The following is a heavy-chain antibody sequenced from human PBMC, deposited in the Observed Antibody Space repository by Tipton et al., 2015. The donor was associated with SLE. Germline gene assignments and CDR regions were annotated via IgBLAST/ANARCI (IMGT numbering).Heavy chain of an antibody. CDR3: ARDHDYGVYAFDI. D-gene: IGHD4-17*01. CDR2: ISSSSSYI. Sequence: GSLRLSCAASGFTFSSYSMNWVRQAPGKGLEWVSSISSSSSYIYYADSAKGRFTISRDNAKNSLYLQMSSLRAEDTAVYYCARDHDYGVYAFDIWGQGTMVTVSS. V-gene: IGHV3-21*03. CDR1: GFTFSSYS. J-gene: IGHJ3*02.